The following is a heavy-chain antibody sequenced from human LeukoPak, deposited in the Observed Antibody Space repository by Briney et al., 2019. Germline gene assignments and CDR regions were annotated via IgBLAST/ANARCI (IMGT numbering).Heavy chain of an antibody. V-gene: IGHV1-69*01. Sequence: ASVTVSCKASGGTFSSYAISWVRQAPGQGLEWMGGIIPIFGTANYAQKFQGRVTITADESTSTAYMELSSLRSEDTAVYYCAVHKGPDYGGNFVAFDIWGQGTMVTVSS. D-gene: IGHD4-23*01. J-gene: IGHJ3*02. CDR3: AVHKGPDYGGNFVAFDI. CDR2: IIPIFGTA. CDR1: GGTFSSYA.